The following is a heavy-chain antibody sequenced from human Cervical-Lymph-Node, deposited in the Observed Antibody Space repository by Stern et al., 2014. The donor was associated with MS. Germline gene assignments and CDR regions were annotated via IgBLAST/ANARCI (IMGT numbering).Heavy chain of an antibody. CDR1: GFTFSNYG. CDR2: MSNYGRLK. Sequence: AQLLESGGGVVQPGRSLRLSCVASGFTFSNYGMHWVRQAPVKGLEWVAVMSNYGRLKYYGVSVKGRFTITRDNSKNTLYLQMSSLRAEDTAAYYCAKSGAIFGVIITPYYHYGMDVWGQGTTVIVSS. J-gene: IGHJ6*02. CDR3: AKSGAIFGVIITPYYHYGMDV. D-gene: IGHD3-3*01. V-gene: IGHV3-30*18.